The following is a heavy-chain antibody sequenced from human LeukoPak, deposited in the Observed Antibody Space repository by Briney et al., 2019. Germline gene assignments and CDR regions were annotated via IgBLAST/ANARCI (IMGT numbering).Heavy chain of an antibody. J-gene: IGHJ5*02. CDR2: ISSSCSTI. CDR3: ARNPPYGSGSYWFDP. CDR1: GFTFSDYY. D-gene: IGHD3-10*01. Sequence: GGSLRLSCAASGFTFSDYYMSWIRQAPGKGLEWVSYISSSCSTIYYADSVKGRFTISRDNAKNSLYLQMNSLRAEDTAVYYCARNPPYGSGSYWFDPWGQGTLVTVSS. V-gene: IGHV3-11*01.